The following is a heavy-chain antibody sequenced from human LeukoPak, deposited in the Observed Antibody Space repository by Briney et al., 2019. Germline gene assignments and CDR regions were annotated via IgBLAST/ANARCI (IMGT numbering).Heavy chain of an antibody. D-gene: IGHD3-22*01. J-gene: IGHJ1*01. CDR2: INSDGSST. Sequence: GGSLRLSCAASGFTFSSYWMHWVRQAPGKGLVWVSRINSDGSSTSYADSVKGRFTISRDNSNNTVYLQMNTLRAEDTAMYYCATYNSRNAREFQSWGQGTLVSVSS. CDR1: GFTFSSYW. V-gene: IGHV3-74*01. CDR3: ATYNSRNAREFQS.